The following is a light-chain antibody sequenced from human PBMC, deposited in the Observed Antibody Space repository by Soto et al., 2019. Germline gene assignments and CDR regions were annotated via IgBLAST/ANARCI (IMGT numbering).Light chain of an antibody. V-gene: IGLV1-44*01. J-gene: IGLJ1*01. Sequence: SVPTQPPLPSGTIGPTGSISCFGSSSNVGSKTVNRYQKLPGTAPKRPIYPKNQRHSGAPDRLSGSTSGTTASLAITGRQYEDEADYYCAAWDDSLNGYVFGTWTNVTV. CDR2: PKN. CDR3: AAWDDSLNGYV. CDR1: SSNVGSKT.